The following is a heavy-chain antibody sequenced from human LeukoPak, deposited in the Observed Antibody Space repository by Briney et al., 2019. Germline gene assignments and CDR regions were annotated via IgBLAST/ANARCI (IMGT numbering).Heavy chain of an antibody. CDR3: ARAQLRIPDY. CDR1: GDSISSSRSY. CDR2: IYYSGST. D-gene: IGHD6-6*01. J-gene: IGHJ4*02. Sequence: SETLSLTCTVSGDSISSSRSYWGWIRQPPGKGLEWIGSIYYSGSTYYNSSLQSRVTISVDTSKNQFSLKLSSVTAADTAVYYCARAQLRIPDYWGQGTLVTVSS. V-gene: IGHV4-39*07.